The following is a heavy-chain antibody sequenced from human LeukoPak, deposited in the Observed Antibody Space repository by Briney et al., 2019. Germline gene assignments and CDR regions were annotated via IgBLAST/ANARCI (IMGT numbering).Heavy chain of an antibody. Sequence: ASVKVSCKSSGYTFTSYHFHWVRQVPGQGHEWMGVINPGGGTSYAQKFQGRVTMTRDTSTRRVYMELSSLRSEDTALYYCARGDYGGNSADSWGQGTLVTVSS. CDR1: GYTFTSYH. V-gene: IGHV1-46*01. CDR3: ARGDYGGNSADS. D-gene: IGHD4-23*01. CDR2: INPGGGT. J-gene: IGHJ5*01.